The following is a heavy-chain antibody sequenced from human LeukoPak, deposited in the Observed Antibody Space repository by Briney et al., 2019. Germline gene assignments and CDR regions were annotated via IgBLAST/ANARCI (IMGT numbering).Heavy chain of an antibody. Sequence: GGSLRLSCAASGFTFSSYAMSWVRQAPGKGLEWVSAISGSGGSTYYADSVKGRFTISRDNSKNTLYLQMNSLRAEDTAVYYCGKLLYGSGSYYLFDYWGQGTLVTVSS. D-gene: IGHD3-10*01. CDR3: GKLLYGSGSYYLFDY. J-gene: IGHJ4*02. CDR1: GFTFSSYA. V-gene: IGHV3-23*01. CDR2: ISGSGGST.